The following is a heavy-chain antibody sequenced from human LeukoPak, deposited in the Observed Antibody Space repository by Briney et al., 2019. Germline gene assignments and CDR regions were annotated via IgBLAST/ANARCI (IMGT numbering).Heavy chain of an antibody. D-gene: IGHD3-10*01. Sequence: SETLSLTCAVYGGSFSGYYWSWIRQPPGKGLEWIGEINHSGSTNYNPSPRSRVSISVDTSKNQFSLKLRSVTAADTALYYCVRVYYYGSGSNFFDYWGQGTLVTVSS. CDR1: GGSFSGYY. CDR2: INHSGST. V-gene: IGHV4-34*01. J-gene: IGHJ4*02. CDR3: VRVYYYGSGSNFFDY.